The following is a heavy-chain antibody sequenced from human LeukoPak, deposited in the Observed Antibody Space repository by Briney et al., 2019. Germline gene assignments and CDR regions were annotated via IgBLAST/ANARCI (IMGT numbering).Heavy chain of an antibody. V-gene: IGHV4-4*02. CDR3: ARFPTLPYYYYGMDV. J-gene: IGHJ6*02. Sequence: SETLSLTCAVSGGSISSSNRWSWVRQPPGKGLEWIGEIYHSGSTNYNPSLKSRVTISVDKSKNQFSLKLSSVTAADTAVYYCARFPTLPYYYYGMDVWGQGTTVTVSS. CDR2: IYHSGST. D-gene: IGHD2/OR15-2a*01. CDR1: GGSISSSNR.